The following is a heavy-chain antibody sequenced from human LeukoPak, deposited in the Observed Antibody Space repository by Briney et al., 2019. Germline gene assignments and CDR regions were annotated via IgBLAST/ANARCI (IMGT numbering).Heavy chain of an antibody. V-gene: IGHV3-53*01. CDR1: GFTVSSNY. CDR2: IYSGGST. D-gene: IGHD3-22*01. Sequence: PGGSLRLSCAASGFTVSSNYMSWVRQTPGKGLEWVSVIYSGGSTYYADSVKGRFTISRHNSKNTLYLQMNSLRAEDTAVYYCARGMHYYDSSGYYLGYWGQGTLVTVSS. CDR3: ARGMHYYDSSGYYLGY. J-gene: IGHJ4*02.